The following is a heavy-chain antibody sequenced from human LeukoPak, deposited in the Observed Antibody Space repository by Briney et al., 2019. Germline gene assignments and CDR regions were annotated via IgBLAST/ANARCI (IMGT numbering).Heavy chain of an antibody. CDR1: GDSINSRY. V-gene: IGHV4-4*07. CDR2: IYSSGST. CDR3: ARGITMIQI. Sequence: PSETLPLTCTVSGDSINSRYWSWIRQPSGKGLEWIGRIYSSGSTDYNPSLKSRVSMSVDTSKNQFYLKLASVTAADTAVYYCARGITMIQIWGQGTLVTVSS. J-gene: IGHJ4*02. D-gene: IGHD3-22*01.